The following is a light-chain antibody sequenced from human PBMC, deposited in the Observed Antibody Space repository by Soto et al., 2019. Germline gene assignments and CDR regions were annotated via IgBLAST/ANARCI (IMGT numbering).Light chain of an antibody. CDR1: SSDVGGYNY. Sequence: HSALTQPASVSGSPGQSITISCTGTSSDVGGYNYVSWYQQHPGKAPQLMIFVVSNRPSGVSNLFSGSKSGNTASLTISGLQAEDEADYYCSSYTSSHTYVFGTGTKVTVL. V-gene: IGLV2-14*01. CDR3: SSYTSSHTYV. J-gene: IGLJ1*01. CDR2: VVS.